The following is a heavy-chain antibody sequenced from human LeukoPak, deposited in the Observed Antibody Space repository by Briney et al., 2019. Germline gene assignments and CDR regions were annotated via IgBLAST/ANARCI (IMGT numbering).Heavy chain of an antibody. V-gene: IGHV4-59*12. CDR1: GGSISRYY. D-gene: IGHD3-16*01. Sequence: SDTLTLTCTVSGGSISRYYGRWIRQPTGKGLEWLGYFYYSGRTNYNPSLKSRVPISSDTSVNQFSLNQNSVTAADTPMFYCARVKDPGGYYYYYYMDVWGKGTTVIVSS. CDR2: FYYSGRT. J-gene: IGHJ6*03. CDR3: ARVKDPGGYYYYYYMDV.